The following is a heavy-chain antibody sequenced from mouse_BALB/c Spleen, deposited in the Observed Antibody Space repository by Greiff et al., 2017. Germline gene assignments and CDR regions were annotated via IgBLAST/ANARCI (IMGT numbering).Heavy chain of an antibody. V-gene: IGHV6-6*02. Sequence: EVMLVESGGGLVQPGGSMKLSCVASGFTFSNYWMNWVRQSPEKGLEWVAEIRLKSNNYATHYAESVKGRFTISRDDSKSSVYLQMNNLRAEDTGIYYCTASRGFAYWGQGTLVTVSA. CDR1: GFTFSNYW. J-gene: IGHJ3*01. CDR2: IRLKSNNYAT. CDR3: TASRGFAY.